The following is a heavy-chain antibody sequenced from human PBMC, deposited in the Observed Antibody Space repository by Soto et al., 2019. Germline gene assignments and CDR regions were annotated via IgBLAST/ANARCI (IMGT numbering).Heavy chain of an antibody. Sequence: GESLKISCKGSGYSFTSYWISWVRQMPGKGLEWMGRIDPSDSYTNYSPSFQGHVTISADKSISTAYLQWGSLKASDTAMYYCARSPVLYYYGSGSYYYYGMDVWGQGTTVTVS. D-gene: IGHD3-10*01. CDR2: IDPSDSYT. J-gene: IGHJ6*02. V-gene: IGHV5-10-1*01. CDR3: ARSPVLYYYGSGSYYYYGMDV. CDR1: GYSFTSYW.